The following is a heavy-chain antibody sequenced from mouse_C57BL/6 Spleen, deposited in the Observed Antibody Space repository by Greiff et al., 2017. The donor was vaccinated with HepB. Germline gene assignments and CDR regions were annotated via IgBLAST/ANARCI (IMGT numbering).Heavy chain of an antibody. CDR2: IHPNSGST. Sequence: QVQLKQPGAELVKPGASVKLSCKASGYTFTSYWMHWVKQRPGQGLEWIGMIHPNSGSTNYNEKFKSKATLTVDKSSSTAYMQLSSLTSEDSAVYYCARPGSSYNWDRFAYWGQGTLVTVSA. CDR3: ARPGSSYNWDRFAY. CDR1: GYTFTSYW. J-gene: IGHJ3*01. D-gene: IGHD1-1*01. V-gene: IGHV1-64*01.